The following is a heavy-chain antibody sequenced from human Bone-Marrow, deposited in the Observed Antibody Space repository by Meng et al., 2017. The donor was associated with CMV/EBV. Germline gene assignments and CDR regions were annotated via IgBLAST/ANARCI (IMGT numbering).Heavy chain of an antibody. D-gene: IGHD1-7*01. J-gene: IGHJ6*02. CDR3: ARDTKLPYSYYYGMDV. Sequence: GGSLRLSCAASGFTVSSNYMSWVRQAPGKGLEWVSVIYSGGSTYYADSVKGRFTISRDNSKNTLYLQMNSLRAEDTAVYYCARDTKLPYSYYYGMDVWGQRTTVTVSS. CDR2: IYSGGST. CDR1: GFTVSSNY. V-gene: IGHV3-66*02.